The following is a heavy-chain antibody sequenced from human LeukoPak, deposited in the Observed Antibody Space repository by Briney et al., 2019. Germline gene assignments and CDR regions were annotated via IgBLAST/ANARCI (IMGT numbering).Heavy chain of an antibody. CDR3: AKDNIAVAGNVDY. V-gene: IGHV3-23*01. Sequence: PRASVKVSCKASGGTFSSYAMSWVRQAPGKGLEWVSAISGSGGSTYYADSVKGRFTISRDNSKNTLYLQMNSLRAEDTAVYYCAKDNIAVAGNVDYWGQGTLVTVSS. CDR1: GGTFSSYA. CDR2: ISGSGGST. J-gene: IGHJ4*02. D-gene: IGHD6-19*01.